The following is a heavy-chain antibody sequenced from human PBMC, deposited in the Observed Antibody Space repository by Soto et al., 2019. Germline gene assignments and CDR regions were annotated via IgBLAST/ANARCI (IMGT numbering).Heavy chain of an antibody. D-gene: IGHD6-13*01. CDR1: GFTFSSYA. CDR3: ALGRIGTRVNWFDP. J-gene: IGHJ5*02. CDR2: ISGSGGST. V-gene: IGHV3-23*01. Sequence: GGSLRLSCAASGFTFSSYAMSWVRQAPGKGLEWVSAISGSGGSTYYADSVKGRFTIARDNSKNTLYLQMNSLRAEDAAVYYCALGRIGTRVNWFDPWGQGTLVTVSS.